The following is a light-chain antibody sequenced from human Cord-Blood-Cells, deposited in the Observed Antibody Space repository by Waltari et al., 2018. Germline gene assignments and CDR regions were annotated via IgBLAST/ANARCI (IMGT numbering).Light chain of an antibody. J-gene: IGLJ1*01. Sequence: QSALTQPASVSGSPGQSITIPCTGTSPDVGSSNLFSWYQQHPGKAPKLMIYEGSKRPSGVSNRFSGSKSGNTASLTISGLQAEDEADYYCCSYAGSSTYVFGTGTKVTVL. CDR3: CSYAGSSTYV. CDR2: EGS. V-gene: IGLV2-23*01. CDR1: SPDVGSSNL.